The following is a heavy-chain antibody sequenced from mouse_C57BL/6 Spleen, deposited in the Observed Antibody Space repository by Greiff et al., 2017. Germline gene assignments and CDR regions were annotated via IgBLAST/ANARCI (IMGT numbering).Heavy chain of an antibody. CDR2: IRSKRSNYAT. V-gene: IGHV10-3*01. Sequence: EVKLMESGGGLVQPKGSLTLSCAASGFTFNTYAMHWVRQAPGKGLEWVARIRSKRSNYATYYADSVKDRFTISRDDSQSMLYLQMNNLKTEDTAMYYCVRGGNYLDYWGQGTTRTVSS. D-gene: IGHD1-1*02. CDR1: GFTFNTYA. J-gene: IGHJ2*01. CDR3: VRGGNYLDY.